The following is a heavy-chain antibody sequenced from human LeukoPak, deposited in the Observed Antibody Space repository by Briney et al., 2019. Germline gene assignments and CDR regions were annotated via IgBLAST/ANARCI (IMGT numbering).Heavy chain of an antibody. Sequence: GGSLRLSCAASGFSFTYYTMNWVRLAPGKGLEWVSAITGSSGNTYYSDSVRGRFTVSSDNAKNSLYLQMNSLIAEDSAVYYCVRIPNIAGSPYWFDPWGQGTLVSVSS. J-gene: IGHJ5*02. CDR1: GFSFTYYT. D-gene: IGHD3-10*01. CDR3: VRIPNIAGSPYWFDP. V-gene: IGHV3-21*01. CDR2: ITGSSGNT.